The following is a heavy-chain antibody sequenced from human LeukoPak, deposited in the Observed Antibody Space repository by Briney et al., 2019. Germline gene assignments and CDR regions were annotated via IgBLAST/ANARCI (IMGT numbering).Heavy chain of an antibody. CDR2: ISYDGSNK. V-gene: IGHV3-30*04. D-gene: IGHD6-13*01. J-gene: IGHJ4*02. CDR3: ARRIAAAGTFDY. CDR1: GFTFDDYA. Sequence: KPSRSLRLSCAASGFTFDDYAMHWVRQAPGKVLEWVAVISYDGSNKYYADSVKGRFTISRDNSKNTLYLQMNSLRAEDTAVYYCARRIAAAGTFDYWGQGTLVTVSS.